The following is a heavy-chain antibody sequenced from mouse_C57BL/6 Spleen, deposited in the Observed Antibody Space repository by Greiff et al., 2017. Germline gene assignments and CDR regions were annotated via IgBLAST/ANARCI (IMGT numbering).Heavy chain of an antibody. J-gene: IGHJ3*01. Sequence: VQVVESGPELVKPGASVKISCKASGYAFSSSWMNWVKQRPGKGLEWIGRIYPGDGDTNYNGKFKGKATLTADKSSSTAYMQLSSLTSEDSAVYFCARGTPNGGLAYWGQGTLVTVSA. D-gene: IGHD3-3*01. V-gene: IGHV1-82*01. CDR2: IYPGDGDT. CDR3: ARGTPNGGLAY. CDR1: GYAFSSSW.